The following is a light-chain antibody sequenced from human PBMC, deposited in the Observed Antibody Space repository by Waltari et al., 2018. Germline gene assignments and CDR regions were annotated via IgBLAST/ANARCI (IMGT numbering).Light chain of an antibody. CDR1: SGHTSSS. Sequence: QLLVTQSTSASASLGASVKLTCTLSSGHTSSSFAWHQHQSEKGPRFLMSVTSAGEHTKGDGIPDRFSGSSSGAERYLTIYSLQSEDEADYYCQTWDTNIVVFGGGTKVTVL. CDR3: QTWDTNIVV. V-gene: IGLV4-69*01. J-gene: IGLJ2*01. CDR2: VTSAGEH.